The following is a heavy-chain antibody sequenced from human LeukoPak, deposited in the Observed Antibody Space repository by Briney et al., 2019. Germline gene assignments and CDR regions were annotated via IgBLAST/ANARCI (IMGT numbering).Heavy chain of an antibody. D-gene: IGHD3-3*01. J-gene: IGHJ3*02. CDR3: ARASLLEWLFLGDAFDI. Sequence: PSETLSLTCTVSGGSISSYYWSWIRQPPGKGLEWIGYIYYSGSTNYNPSLKSRVTISVDTSKNQFSMKLSSVTAADTAVYYCARASLLEWLFLGDAFDIWGQGTMVTVSS. V-gene: IGHV4-59*01. CDR1: GGSISSYY. CDR2: IYYSGST.